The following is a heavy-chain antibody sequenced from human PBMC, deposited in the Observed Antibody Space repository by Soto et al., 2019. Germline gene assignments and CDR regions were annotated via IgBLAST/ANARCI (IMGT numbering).Heavy chain of an antibody. V-gene: IGHV3-30*18. Sequence: TGGSLRLSCAASGFTFSSYGMHWVRQAPGKGLEWVAVISYDGSNKYYADSVKGRFTISRDNSKNTLYLQMNSLRAEDTAVYYCAKDLLSRDGYDPTPHYYYGMDVWGQGTTVTVAS. CDR1: GFTFSSYG. CDR3: AKDLLSRDGYDPTPHYYYGMDV. CDR2: ISYDGSNK. J-gene: IGHJ6*01. D-gene: IGHD5-12*01.